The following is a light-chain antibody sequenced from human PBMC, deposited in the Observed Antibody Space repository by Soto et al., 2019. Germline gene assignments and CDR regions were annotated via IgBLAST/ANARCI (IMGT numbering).Light chain of an antibody. Sequence: QSALTQPASVSGSPGQSITISCTGTTGDVGGDNYVSWFQQHPGKAPKVMIYDVSNRPSGVSSRFSGSKSGNTASLTISGLQAEDEADYYCSSYTTSNTLAFGGGTKVTVL. CDR2: DVS. V-gene: IGLV2-14*01. CDR1: TGDVGGDNY. J-gene: IGLJ2*01. CDR3: SSYTTSNTLA.